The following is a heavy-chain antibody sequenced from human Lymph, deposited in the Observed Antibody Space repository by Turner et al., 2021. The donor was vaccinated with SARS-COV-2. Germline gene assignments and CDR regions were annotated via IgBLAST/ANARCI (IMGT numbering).Heavy chain of an antibody. CDR3: ARMGSSSWYFDY. D-gene: IGHD1-26*01. J-gene: IGHJ4*02. CDR1: GFTFSYYW. V-gene: IGHV3-7*01. CDR2: IKQDGSEK. Sequence: EVQLVESGRGLVQPGGPLRLPCAASGFTFSYYWMSWVRQAPGKGLEWGANIKQDGSEKYYVDSVKGRVTISRDNAKNSLFLQMNSLRAEDTAVYYCARMGSSSWYFDYWGQGTLVTVSS.